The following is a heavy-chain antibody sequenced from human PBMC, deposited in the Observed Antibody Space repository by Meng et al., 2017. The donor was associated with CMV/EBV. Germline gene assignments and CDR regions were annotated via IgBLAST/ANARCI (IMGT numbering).Heavy chain of an antibody. V-gene: IGHV1-18*01. Sequence: ASVKVSCKASGYTFTSYGISWVRQAPGQGLEWMGWISAYNGNTNYAQKLQGRVTMTTDTSTSTAYMELSSLRSEDTAVYYCARASGAAAGPIDFDYWGQGTLVTVSS. J-gene: IGHJ4*02. D-gene: IGHD6-13*01. CDR2: ISAYNGNT. CDR3: ARASGAAAGPIDFDY. CDR1: GYTFTSYG.